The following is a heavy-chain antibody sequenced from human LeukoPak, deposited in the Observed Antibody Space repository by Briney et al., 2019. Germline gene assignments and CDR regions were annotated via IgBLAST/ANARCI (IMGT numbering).Heavy chain of an antibody. J-gene: IGHJ5*01. Sequence: GGSLRLSCAASGFSVISNYMSWVRQAPGKGLEWVSVIYTGGSTYYADSVKGRFTISRDNSKNTLYLQMNSLRAEDTAVYYCARNSAYRFDSWGQGTLVTVST. CDR1: GFSVISNY. CDR2: IYTGGST. V-gene: IGHV3-66*01. CDR3: ARNSAYRFDS. D-gene: IGHD2-21*01.